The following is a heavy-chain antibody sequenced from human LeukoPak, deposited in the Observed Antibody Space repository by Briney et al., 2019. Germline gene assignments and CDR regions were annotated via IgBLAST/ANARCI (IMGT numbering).Heavy chain of an antibody. D-gene: IGHD3-3*01. CDR3: ARGALSDDFWSGYDY. CDR2: INHSGRT. CDR1: GGSFNGYY. Sequence: SETLSLTCAVYGGSFNGYYWSWIRQPPGKELEWIGEINHSGRTDYNPSLKSRATISVDRSKIQFSLKLSSVTAADTAVYYCARGALSDDFWSGYDYWGQGTLVTASS. J-gene: IGHJ4*02. V-gene: IGHV4-34*01.